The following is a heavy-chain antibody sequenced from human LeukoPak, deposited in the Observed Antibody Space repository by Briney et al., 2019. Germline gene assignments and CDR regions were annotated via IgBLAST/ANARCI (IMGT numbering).Heavy chain of an antibody. CDR2: IYYSGST. J-gene: IGHJ4*02. V-gene: IGHV4-59*01. D-gene: IGHD3-16*01. CDR1: GGSISSYY. CDR3: ARDRYYDNTNYYDY. Sequence: SETLSLTCTVSGGSISSYYWRWIRQPPGKGLEWIGYIYYSGSTNYNPSLKSRVTISVDTSKNQFSLKLSSVTAADTAVYYCARDRYYDNTNYYDYWGQGTLVTVSS.